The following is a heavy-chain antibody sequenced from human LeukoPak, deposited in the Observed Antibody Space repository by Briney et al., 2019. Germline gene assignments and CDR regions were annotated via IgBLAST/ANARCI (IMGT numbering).Heavy chain of an antibody. V-gene: IGHV3-66*02. J-gene: IGHJ4*02. Sequence: GSLRLSCADSGFSVSSHYIYWVRQAPGKGLEWVSVFYSGGNTYHADSVKGRFTISRDTSKNMLYLQMNSLRPEDTAVYHCALRGDITGTSLPQSIDYWGQGTLVTVSS. CDR1: GFSVSSHY. D-gene: IGHD1-7*01. CDR3: ALRGDITGTSLPQSIDY. CDR2: FYSGGNT.